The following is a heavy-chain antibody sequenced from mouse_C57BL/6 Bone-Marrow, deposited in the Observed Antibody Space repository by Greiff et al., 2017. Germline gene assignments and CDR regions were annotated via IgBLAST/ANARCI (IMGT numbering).Heavy chain of an antibody. CDR1: GYTFTSYG. J-gene: IGHJ3*01. D-gene: IGHD2-2*01. V-gene: IGHV1-81*01. CDR3: AREGGYEFAY. CDR2: IYPRSGNT. Sequence: VQGVESGAELARPGASVKLSCKASGYTFTSYGISWVKQRTGQGLEWIGEIYPRSGNTYYNEKFKGKATLTADKSSSTAYMELRSLTSEDSAVYFCAREGGYEFAYWGQGTLVTVSA.